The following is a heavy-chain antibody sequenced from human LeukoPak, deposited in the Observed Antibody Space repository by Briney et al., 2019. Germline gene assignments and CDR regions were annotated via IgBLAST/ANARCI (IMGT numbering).Heavy chain of an antibody. J-gene: IGHJ5*02. Sequence: GASLKVSCKTSGYSFTDYYIHWVRQAPGQGFEWLGWISPKSGGTNYAQKFQDSVSLTRDTSIDTAYVELTSLRLDDTAIYYCARGVAANGRLDPWGQGSLIIVSS. V-gene: IGHV1-2*02. CDR2: ISPKSGGT. CDR3: ARGVAANGRLDP. D-gene: IGHD2-15*01. CDR1: GYSFTDYY.